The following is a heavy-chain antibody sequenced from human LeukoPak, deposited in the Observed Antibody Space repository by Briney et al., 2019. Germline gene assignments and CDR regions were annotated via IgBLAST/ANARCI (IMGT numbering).Heavy chain of an antibody. V-gene: IGHV3-30-3*01. CDR2: ISYDGSNK. Sequence: GRSLRLSCAASGFTFSSYAMHWVRQAPGKGLEWVAVISYDGSNKYYADSVKGRFTISRDNSKNTLYLQMNSLRAEDTAVYYCAKTPGSSGYYYDYWGQGTLVTVSS. CDR3: AKTPGSSGYYYDY. D-gene: IGHD3-22*01. CDR1: GFTFSSYA. J-gene: IGHJ4*02.